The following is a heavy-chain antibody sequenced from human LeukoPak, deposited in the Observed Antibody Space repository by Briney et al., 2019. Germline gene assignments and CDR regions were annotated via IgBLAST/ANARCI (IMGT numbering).Heavy chain of an antibody. J-gene: IGHJ4*02. Sequence: ASVKVSCKASGYTFTSHYMHWVRQAPGQGLEWMGIINPSSGSTSYAQKFQGRVTMTRDTSTSTVYMELSGLRSEDTAVYYCARGSQCDYVWGSYRYEAYWGQGTLVTVSS. CDR1: GYTFTSHY. D-gene: IGHD3-16*02. CDR2: INPSSGST. V-gene: IGHV1-46*01. CDR3: ARGSQCDYVWGSYRYEAY.